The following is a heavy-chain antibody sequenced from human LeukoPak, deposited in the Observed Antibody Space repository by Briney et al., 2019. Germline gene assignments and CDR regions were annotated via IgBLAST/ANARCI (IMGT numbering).Heavy chain of an antibody. CDR2: IIPIFGTA. Sequence: SVKVSCKASGGTYSSYAISWVRQAPGQGLEWMGGIIPIFGTANYAQKFQGRVTITTDESTSTAYMELSSLRSEDTAVYYCARGVVPAANNNWFDPWGQGTLVTVSS. CDR1: GGTYSSYA. J-gene: IGHJ5*02. CDR3: ARGVVPAANNNWFDP. V-gene: IGHV1-69*05. D-gene: IGHD2-2*01.